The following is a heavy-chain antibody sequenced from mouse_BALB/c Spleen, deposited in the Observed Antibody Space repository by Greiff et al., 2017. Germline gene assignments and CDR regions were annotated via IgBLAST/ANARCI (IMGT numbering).Heavy chain of an antibody. CDR3: ASTTATGPDY. J-gene: IGHJ2*01. CDR1: GYTFTSYT. D-gene: IGHD1-2*01. CDR2: INPSSGYT. Sequence: QVQLKESAAELARPGASVKMSCKASGYTFTSYTMHWVKQRPGQGLEWIGYINPSSGYTEYNQKFKDKTTLTADKSSSTAYMQLSSLTSEDSAVYYCASTTATGPDYWGQGTTLTVAA. V-gene: IGHV1-4*02.